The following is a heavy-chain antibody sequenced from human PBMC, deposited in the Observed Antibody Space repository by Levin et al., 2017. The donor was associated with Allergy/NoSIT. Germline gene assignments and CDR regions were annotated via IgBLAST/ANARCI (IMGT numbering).Heavy chain of an antibody. D-gene: IGHD1-14*01. Sequence: GGSLRLSCAASGFTFSNYGMHWVRQAPGKGLEWVALISYDGSDKYYADSVKSRFTISRDNSKNTLFLQMNSLRAEDTAVYYCATDAHHGDDDYWGQGTLLTVSS. J-gene: IGHJ4*02. CDR2: ISYDGSDK. CDR3: ATDAHHGDDDY. V-gene: IGHV3-30*03. CDR1: GFTFSNYG.